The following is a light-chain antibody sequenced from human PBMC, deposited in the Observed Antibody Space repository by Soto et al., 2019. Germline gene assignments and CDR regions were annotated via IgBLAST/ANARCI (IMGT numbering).Light chain of an antibody. CDR3: QQDGSSPLT. CDR1: QSVSSSF. Sequence: EIVLTQSPGTLSLSPGERATLSCRASQSVSSSFVACYQQQPRHAPRLLIYGASSRATVIPDRFSGRWSGTVFTITISRLEPDDVALYYCQQDGSSPLTFGGGTQVEIK. J-gene: IGKJ4*01. CDR2: GAS. V-gene: IGKV3-20*01.